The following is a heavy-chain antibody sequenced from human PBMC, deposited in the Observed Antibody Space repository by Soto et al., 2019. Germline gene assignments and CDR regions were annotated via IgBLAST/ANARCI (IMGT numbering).Heavy chain of an antibody. Sequence: SETLSLTCTVSGGSISSYYWSWIRQPPGKGLEWIGYIYYSGSTNYNPSLKSRVTISVDTSKNQFSLKLSSVTAADTAVYYCARTTCYYDSSGYYGYYFDYWGQGTPVTVSS. J-gene: IGHJ4*02. CDR2: IYYSGST. CDR1: GGSISSYY. V-gene: IGHV4-59*01. CDR3: ARTTCYYDSSGYYGYYFDY. D-gene: IGHD3-22*01.